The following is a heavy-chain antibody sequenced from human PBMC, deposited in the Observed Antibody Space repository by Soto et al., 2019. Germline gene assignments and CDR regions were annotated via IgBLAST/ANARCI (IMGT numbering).Heavy chain of an antibody. J-gene: IGHJ4*02. D-gene: IGHD6-6*01. V-gene: IGHV3-23*01. CDR3: AKVYSSSSPVDY. Sequence: EVQLLESGGGLVQPGGSLRLSCAASGFTFSSYAMSWVRQAPGKGLEWVSAISGSGGSTYYADSVKVRFTISRDNSKNTLYLQRNSLRAEDTAVYYCAKVYSSSSPVDYWGQGTLVTVSS. CDR2: ISGSGGST. CDR1: GFTFSSYA.